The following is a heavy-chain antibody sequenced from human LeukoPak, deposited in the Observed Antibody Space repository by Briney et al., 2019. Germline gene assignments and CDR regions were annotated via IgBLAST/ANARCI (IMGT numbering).Heavy chain of an antibody. J-gene: IGHJ6*03. Sequence: GASVKVSCRASGYTFTSYDINWVRQATGQGLEWMGWMNPNSGNTGDAQKFQGRVTITRNTSISTAYMEVSSLRSEDAAVYYCGRVDRGYLYYYYYMDVWGKGTTVTVSS. CDR1: GYTFTSYD. CDR3: GRVDRGYLYYYYYMDV. D-gene: IGHD2-15*01. CDR2: MNPNSGNT. V-gene: IGHV1-8*03.